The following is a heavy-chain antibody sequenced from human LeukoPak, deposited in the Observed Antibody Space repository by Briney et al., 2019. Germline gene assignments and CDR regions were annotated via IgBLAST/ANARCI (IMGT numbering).Heavy chain of an antibody. CDR2: ISGSGHDI. V-gene: IGHV3-11*04. Sequence: GGSLRLSCAASGFTFSDSYMTWVRQAPGKGAELVAYISGSGHDINYSDSVKGRFTISRDNAKNSLYLQMSSLRVEDTAVYYCARDRLYCYYYMDIWGKGTTVTVSS. CDR1: GFTFSDSY. J-gene: IGHJ6*03. CDR3: ARDRLYCYYYMDI.